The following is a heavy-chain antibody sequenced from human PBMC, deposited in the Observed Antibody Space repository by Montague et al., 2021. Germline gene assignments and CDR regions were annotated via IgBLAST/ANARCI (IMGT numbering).Heavy chain of an antibody. Sequence: SLRLSCAASGFTFSNYWMSWVRQAPGKGLEWVANIKQDGSEKHYVDSVKGRFTISRDNAKNSLYLQMNSLRAEDTAVYFCARDQGQGYCGGDCYVGLDYWGQGALVTVS. D-gene: IGHD2-21*01. CDR3: ARDQGQGYCGGDCYVGLDY. CDR1: GFTFSNYW. J-gene: IGHJ4*02. V-gene: IGHV3-7*01. CDR2: IKQDGSEK.